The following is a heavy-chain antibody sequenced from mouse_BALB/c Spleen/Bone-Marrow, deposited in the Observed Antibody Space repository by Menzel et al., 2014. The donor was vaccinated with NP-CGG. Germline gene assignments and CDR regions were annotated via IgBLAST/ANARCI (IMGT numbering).Heavy chain of an antibody. D-gene: IGHD2-14*01. CDR1: GHTFTDYW. Sequence: VQVVESGAELVMPGASVKMSCKAFGHTFTDYWMHWVKQRPGQGLEWIGAIDTSDSYTSYNQKFKGKATLTVDESSSTAYMQLSSLTSEDSAVYYCARSDYRFDPLPYWGQGTLVTVSA. J-gene: IGHJ3*01. CDR3: ARSDYRFDPLPY. CDR2: IDTSDSYT. V-gene: IGHV1-69*01.